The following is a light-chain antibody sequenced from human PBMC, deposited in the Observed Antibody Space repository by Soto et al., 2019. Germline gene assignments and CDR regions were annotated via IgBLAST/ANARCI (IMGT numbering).Light chain of an antibody. CDR1: QTIYNN. Sequence: EIVVTQSPANLSVSSGDRATLSCRASQTIYNNVAWYQQRPGQAPRLLIYDASTRATSVPARFSGSGYGTDFTLTISRLEPEDFAVYYCQQYGSSSWTFGQGTKVDIK. CDR2: DAS. CDR3: QQYGSSSWT. J-gene: IGKJ1*01. V-gene: IGKV3-20*01.